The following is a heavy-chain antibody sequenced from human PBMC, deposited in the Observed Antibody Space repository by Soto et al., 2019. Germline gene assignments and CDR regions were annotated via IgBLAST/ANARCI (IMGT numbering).Heavy chain of an antibody. V-gene: IGHV4-34*02. CDR3: ARTDIVTTSWFDP. D-gene: IGHD5-12*01. CDR2: ITHRGST. CDR1: GESVIGYY. Sequence: QVHLQQWGAGLLKPSETLSLTCAVYGESVIGYYWTWIRQPPGKGLEWIGEITHRGSTNYNPSLKSRVSISIDTSKNQFSLKLTSVTAADTSVYYCARTDIVTTSWFDPWGQGTLVTVSP. J-gene: IGHJ5*02.